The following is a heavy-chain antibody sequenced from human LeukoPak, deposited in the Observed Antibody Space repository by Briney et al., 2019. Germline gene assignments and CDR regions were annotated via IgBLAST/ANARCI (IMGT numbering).Heavy chain of an antibody. J-gene: IGHJ3*02. D-gene: IGHD3-3*01. CDR1: GFTVSSNY. CDR3: ARRRTITIFGVVIADAFDI. CDR2: IYSGGST. Sequence: PGGSLRLSCVASGFTVSSNYMSWVRQAPGKGLEWVSVIYSGGSTYYADSVKGRFTISRDNAKNSLYLQMNSLRAEDTAVYYCARRRTITIFGVVIADAFDIWGQGTMVTVSS. V-gene: IGHV3-53*01.